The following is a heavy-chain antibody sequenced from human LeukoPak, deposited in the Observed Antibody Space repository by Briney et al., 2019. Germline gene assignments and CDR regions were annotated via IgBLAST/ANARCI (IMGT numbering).Heavy chain of an antibody. CDR2: ISNSGSTI. J-gene: IGHJ6*04. CDR1: GFTFSSYE. Sequence: GGSLRLSCAASGFTFSSYEMNWVRQAPGKGLEWVSYISNSGSTIYYADSVKGRFTISRDNAKNSLYLQMNSLRAEDTAVYYCAELGITMIGGVWGKGTTVTISS. D-gene: IGHD3-10*02. V-gene: IGHV3-48*03. CDR3: AELGITMIGGV.